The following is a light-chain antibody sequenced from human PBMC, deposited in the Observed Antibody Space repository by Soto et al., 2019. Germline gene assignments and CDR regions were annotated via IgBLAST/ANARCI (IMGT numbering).Light chain of an antibody. CDR3: QQRSNWPRT. V-gene: IGKV3-11*01. J-gene: IGKJ2*01. CDR2: DAS. Sequence: EIVLTQSPATLSLSPGERATLSCRASQSVSSYLAWYQQKPGRAPRLLMYDASNRATGIAARFSGSGSGTDFTLTISSLEPEDFAVYYCQQRSNWPRTFGQGTKLEIK. CDR1: QSVSSY.